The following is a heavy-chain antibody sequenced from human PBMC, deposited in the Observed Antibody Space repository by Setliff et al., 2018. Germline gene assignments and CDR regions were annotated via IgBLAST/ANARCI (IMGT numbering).Heavy chain of an antibody. CDR1: GDSISNSDYY. J-gene: IGHJ6*03. Sequence: PSETLSLTCIVAGDSISNSDYYWIWIRQPPGKGLEWIGYIYSSGRTNYNPSLKSRVTLSVDTSNNQFSLKVSSVTAADTAVYYCARAPPNRYSGSYEYFYMDVWGKGTTVTVSS. CDR2: IYSSGRT. CDR3: ARAPPNRYSGSYEYFYMDV. V-gene: IGHV4-61*08. D-gene: IGHD1-26*01.